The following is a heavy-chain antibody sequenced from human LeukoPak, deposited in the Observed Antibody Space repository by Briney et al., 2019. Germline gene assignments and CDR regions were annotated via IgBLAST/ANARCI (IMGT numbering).Heavy chain of an antibody. CDR2: INPSGGST. CDR1: GYTFTRYY. Sequence: ASVKVSCKASGYTFTRYYMHWVRQAPGQGLEWMGKINPSGGSTSYAQKFQGRVTMTRDTSTSTVYMELSSLRSEDTAVYYCARGWYPEKSIDYWGQGTLVTVSS. CDR3: ARGWYPEKSIDY. J-gene: IGHJ4*02. D-gene: IGHD6-13*01. V-gene: IGHV1-46*01.